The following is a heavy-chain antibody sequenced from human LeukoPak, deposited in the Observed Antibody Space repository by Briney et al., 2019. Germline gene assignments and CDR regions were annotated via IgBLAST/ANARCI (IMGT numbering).Heavy chain of an antibody. Sequence: PGGSLRLSCAASGFTFSSYAMSWVRQAPGKGLEWVSIINASGGSTYYADSVKGRFTISRDNSKNTLYLQMNSLRAEDTAVYYCAKSWCYDSSGYYPFDYWGQGTLVTVSS. J-gene: IGHJ4*02. CDR3: AKSWCYDSSGYYPFDY. CDR1: GFTFSSYA. CDR2: INASGGST. V-gene: IGHV3-23*01. D-gene: IGHD3-22*01.